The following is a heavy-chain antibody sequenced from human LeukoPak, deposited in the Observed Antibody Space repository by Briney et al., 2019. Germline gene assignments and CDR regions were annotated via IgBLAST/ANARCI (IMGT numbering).Heavy chain of an antibody. D-gene: IGHD5-18*01. CDR3: ARRGYSYGTGYFDY. J-gene: IGHJ4*02. CDR1: GYTFTGYY. Sequence: GASVKVPCKASGYTFTGYYMHWVRQAPGQGLEWMGWINPNSGGTNYAQKFQGRVTMTRDTSISTAYMELSRLRSDDTAVYYCARRGYSYGTGYFDYWGQGTLVTVSS. CDR2: INPNSGGT. V-gene: IGHV1-2*02.